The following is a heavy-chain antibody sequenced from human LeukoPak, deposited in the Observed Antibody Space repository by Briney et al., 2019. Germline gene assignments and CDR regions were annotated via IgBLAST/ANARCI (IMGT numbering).Heavy chain of an antibody. D-gene: IGHD1-26*01. CDR1: GYTFTSYD. J-gene: IGHJ4*02. V-gene: IGHV1-8*01. CDR2: MNPNSGNT. CDR3: ARGREWELGNFDY. Sequence: ASVKVSCNASGYTFTSYDISWVRQATGQGLEWMGWMNPNSGNTGYAQKFQGRVTMTRNTSISTAYMELSSLRSEDTAVYYCARGREWELGNFDYWGQGTLVTVSS.